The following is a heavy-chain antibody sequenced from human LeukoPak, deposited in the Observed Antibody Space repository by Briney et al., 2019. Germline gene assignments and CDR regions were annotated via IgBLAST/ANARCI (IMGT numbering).Heavy chain of an antibody. J-gene: IGHJ3*02. CDR1: GYSISSGYY. Sequence: PSETLSLTCAVSGYSISSGYYWGWIRQPPGKGLEWSGSIYHSGSTYYNPSLKSRVTISVDTSKNQFSLKLSSVTAADTAVYYCARGDVYYDILTGYPPSHMRGDAFDIWGQGTMVTVSS. CDR3: ARGDVYYDILTGYPPSHMRGDAFDI. CDR2: IYHSGST. V-gene: IGHV4-38-2*01. D-gene: IGHD3-9*01.